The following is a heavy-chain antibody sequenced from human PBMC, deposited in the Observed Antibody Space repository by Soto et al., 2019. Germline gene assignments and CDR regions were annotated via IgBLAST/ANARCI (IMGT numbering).Heavy chain of an antibody. V-gene: IGHV1-18*01. J-gene: IGHJ4*02. Sequence: QVQLVQSGAEVKKPGASVKVSCKASGYTFTSYGISWVRQAPGQGLEWMGWISAYNGNTNYAQKLQGRVTMTTDTSTSTAYMELRSLRSDDTAVYYCATGIAAAGTLSPPYYFDYWGQGTLVTVSS. CDR2: ISAYNGNT. D-gene: IGHD6-13*01. CDR3: ATGIAAAGTLSPPYYFDY. CDR1: GYTFTSYG.